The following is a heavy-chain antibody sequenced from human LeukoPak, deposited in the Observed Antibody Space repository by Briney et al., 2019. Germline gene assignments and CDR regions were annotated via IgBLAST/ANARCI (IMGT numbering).Heavy chain of an antibody. J-gene: IGHJ4*02. Sequence: SETLSLTCTVSGASIRSYYWNWLRQPPGKGLEWIGYINYSGSTNSNPSLKSRATISMDTSKHHFSLKLSSVTAADTAVYYCARDTRSYDSSGYYFFDFWGQGTLVTVST. CDR2: INYSGST. V-gene: IGHV4-59*01. CDR1: GASIRSYY. CDR3: ARDTRSYDSSGYYFFDF. D-gene: IGHD3-22*01.